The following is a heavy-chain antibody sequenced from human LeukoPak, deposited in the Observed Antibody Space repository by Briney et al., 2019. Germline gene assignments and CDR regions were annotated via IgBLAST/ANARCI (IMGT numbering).Heavy chain of an antibody. CDR2: INHSGST. V-gene: IGHV4-34*01. CDR1: GGSFSGYY. D-gene: IGHD3-22*01. J-gene: IGHJ4*02. CDR3: ARTDSSGYFFAFPFDY. Sequence: SETLSLTCAVYGGSFSGYYWSWIRQPPGKGLEWIGEINHSGSTNYNPSLKSRVTISVDTSKNQFSLKLSSVTAADTAVYYCARTDSSGYFFAFPFDYWGQGTLVTVSS.